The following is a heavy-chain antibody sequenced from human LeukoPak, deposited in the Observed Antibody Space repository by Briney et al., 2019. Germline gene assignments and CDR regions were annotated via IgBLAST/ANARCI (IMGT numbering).Heavy chain of an antibody. V-gene: IGHV1-2*02. CDR3: ARGWELLGEGWFDP. J-gene: IGHJ5*02. Sequence: ASVKVSCKASGYTFTGYYMHWVRQAPGQGLEWMGWINPNSGGTNYAQKFQGRVTMTRDTSINTAYMELSRLRSDDTAVYYCARGWELLGEGWFDPWGQGTLVTVSS. CDR1: GYTFTGYY. D-gene: IGHD1-26*01. CDR2: INPNSGGT.